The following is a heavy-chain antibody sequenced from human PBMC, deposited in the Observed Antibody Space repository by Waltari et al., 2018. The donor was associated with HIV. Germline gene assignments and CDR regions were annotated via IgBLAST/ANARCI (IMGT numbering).Heavy chain of an antibody. Sequence: QVQLQESGPGLVKPSETLSLTCTVSGGSLSSYYWSWIRQPPGKGLEWIGYIYYSGSTNYNPSLKSRVTISVDTSKNQFSLKLSSVTAADTAVYYCASAGYYYDSSGAPGAFDIWGQGTMVTVSS. CDR3: ASAGYYYDSSGAPGAFDI. J-gene: IGHJ3*02. CDR2: IYYSGST. V-gene: IGHV4-59*01. D-gene: IGHD3-22*01. CDR1: GGSLSSYY.